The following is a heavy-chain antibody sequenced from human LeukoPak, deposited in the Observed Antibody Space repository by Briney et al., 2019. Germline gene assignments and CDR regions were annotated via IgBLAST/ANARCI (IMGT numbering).Heavy chain of an antibody. D-gene: IGHD3-10*01. CDR2: ISTSSSSSYI. V-gene: IGHV3-21*04. CDR3: ARDVRDVLLWFGESFDY. J-gene: IGHJ4*02. CDR1: GFTFSSYH. Sequence: GGSLRLSCVVSGFTFSSYHMNWVRQAPGKGLEWVSSISTSSSSSYIYYADSVTGRFTISRDNAKNSLYLQMNSLRAEDTAVYYCARDVRDVLLWFGESFDYWGQGTLVTVSS.